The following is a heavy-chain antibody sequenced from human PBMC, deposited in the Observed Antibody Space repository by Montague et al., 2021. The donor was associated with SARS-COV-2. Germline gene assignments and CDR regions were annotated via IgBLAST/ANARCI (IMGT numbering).Heavy chain of an antibody. D-gene: IGHD3-10*01. V-gene: IGHV4-59*11. CDR3: ARAVSVRRAVNWFDP. Sequence: SETLSLTCTVSGGSMSDHYWAWVRQPPGKGLEWLACIYYSGGIXSXASXXXRASMSVDTSKNQFSLKLTSVTAADTAVYYCARAVSVRRAVNWFDPWGQGTLVTVSS. CDR1: GGSMSDHY. CDR2: IYYSGGI. J-gene: IGHJ5*02.